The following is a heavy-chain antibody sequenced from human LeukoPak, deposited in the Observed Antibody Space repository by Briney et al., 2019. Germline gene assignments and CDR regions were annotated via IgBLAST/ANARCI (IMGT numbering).Heavy chain of an antibody. Sequence: SETLSLTCAVYGGSFSGYYWSWIRQPPGKGLEWIGGINHSGSTNYNPSLKSRVTISVDTSKNQFSLKLSSVTAADTAVYYCARAMGYSSGWYIYGMDVWGQGTTVTVSS. J-gene: IGHJ6*02. CDR3: ARAMGYSSGWYIYGMDV. D-gene: IGHD6-19*01. V-gene: IGHV4-34*01. CDR1: GGSFSGYY. CDR2: INHSGST.